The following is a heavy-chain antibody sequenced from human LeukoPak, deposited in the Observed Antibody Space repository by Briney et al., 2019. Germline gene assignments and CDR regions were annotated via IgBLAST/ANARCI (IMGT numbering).Heavy chain of an antibody. CDR1: GFTFSNYG. CDR2: IRHDGSHT. CDR3: AKPDGMQLFTLWYD. D-gene: IGHD5-18*01. V-gene: IGHV3-30*02. Sequence: GGSLRLSCAASGFTFSNYGMHWVRQAPGKGVEWVAFIRHDGSHTYYADTVKGRFTVSRDNSKNTRWLQMNSLRAEDTTVYYCAKPDGMQLFTLWYDWGQGPLVTVSS. J-gene: IGHJ4*02.